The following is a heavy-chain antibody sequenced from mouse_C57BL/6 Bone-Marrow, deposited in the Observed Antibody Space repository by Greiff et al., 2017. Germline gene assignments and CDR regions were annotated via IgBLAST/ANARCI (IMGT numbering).Heavy chain of an antibody. V-gene: IGHV1-64*01. CDR3: ARLLGQDYVDY. CDR1: GYTFTSYW. Sequence: QVQLKQPGAELVKPGASVKLSCKASGYTFTSYWMHWVKQRPGQGLEWIGMIHPNSGSTNYNEKFKSKATLTVDKSSSTAYMQLSSLTSEDSAVYYCARLLGQDYVDYWGQGTTLTVSS. CDR2: IHPNSGST. D-gene: IGHD4-1*01. J-gene: IGHJ2*01.